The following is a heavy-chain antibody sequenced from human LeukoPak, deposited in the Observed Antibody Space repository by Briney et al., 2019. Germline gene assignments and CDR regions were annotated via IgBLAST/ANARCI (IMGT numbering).Heavy chain of an antibody. J-gene: IGHJ6*02. CDR3: ARTRHYYYYGMDV. CDR1: GGSFSGYY. V-gene: IGHV4-34*01. Sequence: SETLSLTCAVCGGSFSGYYWSWIRQPPGKGLEWIGEINHSGSTNYNPSLKSRVTISVDTSKNQFSLKLSSVTAADTAVYYCARTRHYYYYGMDVWGQGTTVTVSS. D-gene: IGHD6-6*01. CDR2: INHSGST.